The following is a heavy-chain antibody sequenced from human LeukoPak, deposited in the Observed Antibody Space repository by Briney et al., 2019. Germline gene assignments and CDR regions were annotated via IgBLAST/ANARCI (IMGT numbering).Heavy chain of an antibody. CDR1: GYTFTSYG. V-gene: IGHV1-18*01. Sequence: ASVKVSCKASGYTFTSYGISWVRQAPGQGLEWMGWISAYNGNTNYAQKLQGRVTMTTDTSTSTAYMELRSLRSDDTAVYYCARPATMVRGVIGYYYYGMDVWGQGTTVTVSS. J-gene: IGHJ6*02. CDR3: ARPATMVRGVIGYYYYGMDV. D-gene: IGHD3-10*01. CDR2: ISAYNGNT.